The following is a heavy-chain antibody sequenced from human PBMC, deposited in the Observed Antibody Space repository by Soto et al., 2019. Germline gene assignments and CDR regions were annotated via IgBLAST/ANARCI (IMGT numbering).Heavy chain of an antibody. V-gene: IGHV4-31*03. CDR1: GGSISSGGYY. J-gene: IGHJ4*02. D-gene: IGHD3-3*01. Sequence: PSETLSLTCTVSGGSISSGGYYWSWIRQHPGKGLEWIGYIYYSGSTYYNPSLKSRGTIAVDTSKNQFSLKLSSVTAADTAVYYCARAATSFDPFDYWGQGTLVTVSS. CDR3: ARAATSFDPFDY. CDR2: IYYSGST.